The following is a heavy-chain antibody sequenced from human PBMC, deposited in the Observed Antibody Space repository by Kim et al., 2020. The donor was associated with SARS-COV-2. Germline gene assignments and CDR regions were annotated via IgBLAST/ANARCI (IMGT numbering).Heavy chain of an antibody. CDR1: GFTFSKYA. D-gene: IGHD3-16*01. V-gene: IGHV3-23*01. CDR3: AKVVYIGFGGIAECFQ. Sequence: GGSLRLSCVTSGFTFSKYAMTWVRQAPGKGLEWVSGISTSGDTTVYADSVKGRFTISRDNSRDTLYLQMNSLRVEDAARSYCAKVVYIGFGGIAECFQ. J-gene: IGHJ1*01. CDR2: ISTSGDTT.